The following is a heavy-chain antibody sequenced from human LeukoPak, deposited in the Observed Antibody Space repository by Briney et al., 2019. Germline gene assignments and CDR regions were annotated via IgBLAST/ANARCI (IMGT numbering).Heavy chain of an antibody. V-gene: IGHV3-30*14. J-gene: IGHJ4*02. CDR2: ISYDGSNK. CDR3: ARDSKGPAF. CDR1: GFTFSSYA. D-gene: IGHD2-15*01. Sequence: SGGSLRLSCAASGFTFSSYAMHWVRQTPGKGLEWVAVISYDGSNKYYADSVKGRFTISRDNSKNTLYLQMSSLRVEDTAVYYCARDSKGPAFWGQGTLVTVSS.